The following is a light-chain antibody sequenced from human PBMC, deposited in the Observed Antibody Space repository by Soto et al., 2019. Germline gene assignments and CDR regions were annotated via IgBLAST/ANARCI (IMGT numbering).Light chain of an antibody. CDR1: QSVSSN. CDR3: QQYNNWPPTWT. Sequence: EIVMTQSPATLSVSPGERATLSCGASQSVSSNLAWYQQKPGQAPRVLIYGASTRATAIPARFSGSGSGKEFTLTIISLQSEDFAVYDCQQYNNWPPTWTFGQGTKVEIK. J-gene: IGKJ1*01. CDR2: GAS. V-gene: IGKV3-15*01.